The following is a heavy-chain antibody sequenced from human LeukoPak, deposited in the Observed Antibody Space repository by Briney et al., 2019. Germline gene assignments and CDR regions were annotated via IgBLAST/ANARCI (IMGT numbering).Heavy chain of an antibody. J-gene: IGHJ4*02. D-gene: IGHD5-18*01. Sequence: PGRSLRLSCAASGFTFDDYAMHWVRQAPGKGLEWVSGISWNSGNIGYADSVKGRFTISRDNAKNSLYLQMNSLRAEDTAFYYCAEDIGRIQLWLTYFDYWGQGTLVTVSS. V-gene: IGHV3-9*01. CDR1: GFTFDDYA. CDR2: ISWNSGNI. CDR3: AEDIGRIQLWLTYFDY.